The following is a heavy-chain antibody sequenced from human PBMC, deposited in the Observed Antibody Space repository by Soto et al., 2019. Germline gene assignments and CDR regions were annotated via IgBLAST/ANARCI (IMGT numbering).Heavy chain of an antibody. Sequence: ASVKVSCKVSGYTLTELSMHWVRQAPGKGLEWMGGFDPEDGETIYAQKFQGRVTMTEDTSTDTAYMELSSLRSEDTAVYYCATLVAAAAPIDYWGQGTLVTVSS. CDR1: GYTLTELS. V-gene: IGHV1-24*01. CDR2: FDPEDGET. D-gene: IGHD6-13*01. CDR3: ATLVAAAAPIDY. J-gene: IGHJ4*02.